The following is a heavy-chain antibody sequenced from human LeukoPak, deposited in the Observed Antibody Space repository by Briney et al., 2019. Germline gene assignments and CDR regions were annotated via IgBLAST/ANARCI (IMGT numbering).Heavy chain of an antibody. CDR1: GYTFTSYG. CDR3: ARRGAVLSQGLIYYYYYMDV. D-gene: IGHD2-8*01. CDR2: ISAYNGNT. J-gene: IGHJ6*03. Sequence: ASVKVSCKASGYTFTSYGISWVRQAPGQGLEWMGWISAYNGNTNYAQKLQGRVTMTTDTSTSTAYMELRSLRSDDTAVYYCARRGAVLSQGLIYYYYYMDVWGKGTTVTVSS. V-gene: IGHV1-18*01.